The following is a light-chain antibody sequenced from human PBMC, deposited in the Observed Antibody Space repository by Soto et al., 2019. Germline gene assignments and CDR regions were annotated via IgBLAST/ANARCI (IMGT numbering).Light chain of an antibody. V-gene: IGKV3-15*01. CDR3: HQYYNWPTIS. Sequence: EIVMTQSPATLSVSPGERATLSCSASHGVGTKLAWYQQRPGQGPRLLIYDESSRATGIPARFSGSGSGTEFTLIISSLQSEDFAVYYCHQYYNWPTISFGGGTKVEIK. CDR2: DES. CDR1: HGVGTK. J-gene: IGKJ4*01.